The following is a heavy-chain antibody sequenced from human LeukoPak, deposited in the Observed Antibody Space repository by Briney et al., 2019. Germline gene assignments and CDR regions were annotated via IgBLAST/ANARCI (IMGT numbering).Heavy chain of an antibody. Sequence: GGSLRLSCAASGFTFSSYAMHWVRQAPGKGLEWVAVISYDGSNKYYADSVKGRFTISRDNSKNTLYLQMNSLRAEDTAVYYCAKDLLQVYYDSSGPHDAFDIWGQGTMVTVSS. CDR2: ISYDGSNK. V-gene: IGHV3-30*04. CDR3: AKDLLQVYYDSSGPHDAFDI. D-gene: IGHD3-22*01. J-gene: IGHJ3*02. CDR1: GFTFSSYA.